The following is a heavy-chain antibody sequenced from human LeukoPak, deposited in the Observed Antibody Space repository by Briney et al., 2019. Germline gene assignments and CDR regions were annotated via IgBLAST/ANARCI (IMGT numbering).Heavy chain of an antibody. J-gene: IGHJ4*02. Sequence: GGSLRLSCAASGFTFSSYAMSWIRQAPGKGLEWVSAISGSGGSTYYADSVKGRFTIPRDNSKNTLYLQMNSLRAEDTAVYYCAIHLGGSGNWGQGTLVTVSS. V-gene: IGHV3-23*01. CDR3: AIHLGGSGN. CDR1: GFTFSSYA. CDR2: ISGSGGST. D-gene: IGHD3-10*01.